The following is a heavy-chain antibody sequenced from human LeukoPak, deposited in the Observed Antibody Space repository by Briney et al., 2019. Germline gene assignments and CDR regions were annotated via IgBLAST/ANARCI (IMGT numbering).Heavy chain of an antibody. J-gene: IGHJ6*03. D-gene: IGHD4-11*01. V-gene: IGHV4-34*01. CDR2: INHSGST. CDR1: GGSFSGYY. Sequence: SETLSLTYAVYGGSFSGYYWSWIRQPPGKGLEWIGEINHSGSTNYIPSLKSRVTISVDTSKNQFSLKLSSVTAADTAVYYCARGVGVYSNYPTYYYYYYMDVWGKGTTVTVSS. CDR3: ARGVGVYSNYPTYYYYYYMDV.